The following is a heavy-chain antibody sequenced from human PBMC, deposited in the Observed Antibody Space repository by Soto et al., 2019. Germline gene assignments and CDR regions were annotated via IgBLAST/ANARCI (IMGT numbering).Heavy chain of an antibody. V-gene: IGHV3-30*03. CDR3: ARQEAGSYFDF. J-gene: IGHJ4*01. D-gene: IGHD1-26*01. CDR1: GFTFSDYG. CDR2: ISSDGRDE. Sequence: LRLSCSVCGFTFSDYGMHWVRQAPGEGLQWVAVISSDGRDEQYADSVKGRFTVSRDNSKSTFYLQMNSLSPEDTAVYSCARQEAGSYFDFWGHGTLVTVSS.